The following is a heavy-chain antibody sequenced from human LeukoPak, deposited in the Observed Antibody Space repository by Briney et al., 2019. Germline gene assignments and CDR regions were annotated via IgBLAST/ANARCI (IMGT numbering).Heavy chain of an antibody. D-gene: IGHD2-2*01. J-gene: IGHJ4*02. Sequence: GGSLRLSCTASGFTFGDYAMSWVRQAPGKGLEWVGFIRSKAYGGTTEYAASVKGGFTISRDDSKSIAYLQMNSLKTEDTAVYYCTRDLQPVVPAADYYFDYWGQGTLVTVSS. CDR2: IRSKAYGGTT. CDR3: TRDLQPVVPAADYYFDY. CDR1: GFTFGDYA. V-gene: IGHV3-49*04.